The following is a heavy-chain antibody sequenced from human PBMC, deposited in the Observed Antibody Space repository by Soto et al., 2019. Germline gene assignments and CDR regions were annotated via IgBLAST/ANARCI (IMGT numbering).Heavy chain of an antibody. CDR2: INQDGSEM. V-gene: IGHV3-7*01. Sequence: EVQLVESGGGLVQPGGSLRLSCAASGFTFSTYWMTWVRQAPGKGLEWVANINQDGSEMFYLDSVKGRFTVSRDNARNSLYLQMTSLRADDTAVYYCARLDRSYYGMDVWAHGTTVTVSS. J-gene: IGHJ6*02. CDR1: GFTFSTYW. CDR3: ARLDRSYYGMDV.